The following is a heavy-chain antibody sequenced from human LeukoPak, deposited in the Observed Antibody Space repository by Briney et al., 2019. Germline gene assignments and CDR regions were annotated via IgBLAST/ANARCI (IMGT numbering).Heavy chain of an antibody. CDR1: GFTVSSNY. D-gene: IGHD6-13*01. CDR3: ARGGYSSSWYIDY. CDR2: IYSGGST. Sequence: PGGSLRLSCAASGFTVSSNYMSWVRQAPGKGLEWVSVIYSGGSTYYADSVKGRFTISRHNSKNTLYLQMNSLRAEDTAVYYCARGGYSSSWYIDYWGQGTLVTVSS. J-gene: IGHJ4*02. V-gene: IGHV3-53*04.